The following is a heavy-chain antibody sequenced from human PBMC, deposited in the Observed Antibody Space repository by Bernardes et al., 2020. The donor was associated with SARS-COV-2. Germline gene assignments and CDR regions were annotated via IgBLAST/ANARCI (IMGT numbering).Heavy chain of an antibody. CDR3: AKPVQWIVGLEY. CDR2: IGCSVDTT. Sequence: GGTLRLSCAASGFSFSIDAMTWVRKGPGKGLEWVSYIGCSVDTTHYADSVRGRFTISRDNSKNTLFLQMNSLRAEDTAVYYCAKPVQWIVGLEYWGPGTLVTVSS. D-gene: IGHD6-19*01. V-gene: IGHV3-23*01. CDR1: GFSFSIDA. J-gene: IGHJ4*02.